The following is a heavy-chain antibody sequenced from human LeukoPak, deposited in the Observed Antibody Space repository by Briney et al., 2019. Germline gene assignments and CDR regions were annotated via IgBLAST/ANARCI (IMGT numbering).Heavy chain of an antibody. J-gene: IGHJ5*02. Sequence: SETLSLTCIVSGGSISSYYWSWIRQPPGKGLEWIAYMSYSGSTNYNPSLKSRVTISVDTSKNQFSLKLSSVTAADTAVYYCASSSMVRGSDNWFDPWGQGTLVTVSS. CDR3: ASSSMVRGSDNWFDP. CDR2: MSYSGST. CDR1: GGSISSYY. V-gene: IGHV4-59*01. D-gene: IGHD3-10*01.